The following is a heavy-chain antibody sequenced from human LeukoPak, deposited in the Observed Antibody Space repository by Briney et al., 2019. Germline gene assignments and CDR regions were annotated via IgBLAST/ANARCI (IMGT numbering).Heavy chain of an antibody. CDR1: GFTFSSYS. CDR2: ISSSSSYI. CDR3: ASDDIVGATTSYY. D-gene: IGHD1-26*01. J-gene: IGHJ4*02. Sequence: GGSLRLSCAASGFTFSSYSMNWVRQAPGKGLEWVSSISSSSSYIYYADSVKGRFTISRDNAKNSLYLQMNSLRAEDTAVYYCASDDIVGATTSYYWGQGTLVTVSS. V-gene: IGHV3-21*01.